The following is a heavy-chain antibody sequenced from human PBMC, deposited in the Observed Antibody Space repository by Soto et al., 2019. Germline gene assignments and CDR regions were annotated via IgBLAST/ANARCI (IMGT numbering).Heavy chain of an antibody. CDR3: ARDPRLRYFDWFPMGRYYYGMDV. J-gene: IGHJ6*02. D-gene: IGHD3-9*01. CDR1: GYTFTSYG. Sequence: ASVKVSCKASGYTFTSYGVSWLRQAPGQGLEWMGWISAYNGNTNYAQKLQGRVTMTTDTSTSTAYMELRSLRSDDTAVYYWARDPRLRYFDWFPMGRYYYGMDVWGQGTTVTVSS. V-gene: IGHV1-18*01. CDR2: ISAYNGNT.